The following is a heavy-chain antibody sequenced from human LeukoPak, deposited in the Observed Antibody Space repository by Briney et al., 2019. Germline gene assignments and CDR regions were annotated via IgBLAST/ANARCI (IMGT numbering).Heavy chain of an antibody. CDR3: ARDNIGDYLSYYYYGMDV. J-gene: IGHJ6*02. D-gene: IGHD4-17*01. V-gene: IGHV3-11*01. Sequence: PGGSLRLSCAASGFTFSDYYMSWLRQAPGKGLEWVSYISSSGSTIYYADPVKGRFTISRDNAKNPLYLQMNSLRVEDTAVYYCARDNIGDYLSYYYYGMDVWGQGTTVTVSS. CDR1: GFTFSDYY. CDR2: ISSSGSTI.